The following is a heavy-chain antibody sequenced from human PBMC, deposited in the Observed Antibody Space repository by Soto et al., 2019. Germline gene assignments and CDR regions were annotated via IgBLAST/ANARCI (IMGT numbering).Heavy chain of an antibody. Sequence: GGSLRLSCAASGFTFSSYGMHWVRQAPGKGLEWVAVISYDGSNKYYADSVKGRFTISRDNSKNTLYLQMNSLRAEDTAVYYCAKDRGIGYSGYDTSSLYGMDVWGQGTTVTVSS. J-gene: IGHJ6*02. CDR3: AKDRGIGYSGYDTSSLYGMDV. CDR2: ISYDGSNK. V-gene: IGHV3-30*18. D-gene: IGHD5-12*01. CDR1: GFTFSSYG.